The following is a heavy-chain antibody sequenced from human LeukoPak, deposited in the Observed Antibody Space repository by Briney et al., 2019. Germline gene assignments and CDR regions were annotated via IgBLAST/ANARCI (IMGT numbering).Heavy chain of an antibody. Sequence: ASVKVSCKAYGGTFSSYARSWVRQAPGQGLEWMGAIIPIFAPAPYAQKFPGTLTITPDQSTSTAYMELSSLRSEDTAVYHCASPVSGSFYFDYWGQGTLVTVSS. D-gene: IGHD3-16*01. CDR3: ASPVSGSFYFDY. V-gene: IGHV1-69*13. CDR2: IIPIFAPA. CDR1: GGTFSSYA. J-gene: IGHJ4*02.